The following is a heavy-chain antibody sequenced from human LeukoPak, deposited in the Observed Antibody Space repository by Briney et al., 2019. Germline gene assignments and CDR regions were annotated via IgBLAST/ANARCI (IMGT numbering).Heavy chain of an antibody. V-gene: IGHV3-7*01. CDR1: GFTFSSYW. CDR2: IKQDGSEK. D-gene: IGHD2-15*01. Sequence: GGSLRLSCAASGFTFSSYWMSWVRQAPGKGLEWVANIKQDGSEKHYVDSVKGRFTISRDNAKNSLYLQMNSLRAEDTAVYYCARVYCSGGSCYSRRQDIFDYWGQGTLVTVSS. CDR3: ARVYCSGGSCYSRRQDIFDY. J-gene: IGHJ4*02.